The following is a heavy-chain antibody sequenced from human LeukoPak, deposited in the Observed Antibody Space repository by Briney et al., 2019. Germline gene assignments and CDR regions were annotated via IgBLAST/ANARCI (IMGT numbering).Heavy chain of an antibody. CDR2: IYYSGST. D-gene: IGHD5-24*01. CDR1: GGSISSYY. Sequence: PSETLSLTCTASGGSISSYYWSWIRQPPGKGLEWIGYIYYSGSTNYNPSLKSRVTISVDTSNNQFSLKLSSVTAADTAVYYCARARRDGYNSVYFDYWGQGTLVTVSS. J-gene: IGHJ4*02. CDR3: ARARRDGYNSVYFDY. V-gene: IGHV4-59*01.